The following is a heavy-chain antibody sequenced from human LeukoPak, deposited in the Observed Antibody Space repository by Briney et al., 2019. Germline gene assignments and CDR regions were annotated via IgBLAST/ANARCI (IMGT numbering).Heavy chain of an antibody. CDR2: IRNEAFRGTT. CDR3: TRGGIVATIGYGMDV. J-gene: IGHJ6*02. D-gene: IGHD5-12*01. CDR1: EFTSRDHA. V-gene: IGHV3-49*04. Sequence: PGGSLRLSCTGSEFTSRDHALSWVRQAPGKGLEWVGLIRNEAFRGTTEYAASVEGRFSISRDNSKSIAYLQMNSLQTEDTAVYYCTRGGIVATIGYGMDVWGQGTTVTVSS.